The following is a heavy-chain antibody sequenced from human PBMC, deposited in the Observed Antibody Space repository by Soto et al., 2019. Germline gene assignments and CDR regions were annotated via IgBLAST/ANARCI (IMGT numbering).Heavy chain of an antibody. CDR3: AADSGSSYYYYGMDV. J-gene: IGHJ6*02. CDR2: IIPIFGTA. D-gene: IGHD1-26*01. V-gene: IGHV1-69*06. CDR1: GGTFSSYA. Sequence: QVQLVQSGAEVKKPGSSVKVSCKASGGTFSSYAISWVRQAPGQGLEWMGGIIPIFGTANYAQKFQGRVTISAEKSTSRAYMELRSLRSEDTGVYYCAADSGSSYYYYGMDVWGQGTTVTVCS.